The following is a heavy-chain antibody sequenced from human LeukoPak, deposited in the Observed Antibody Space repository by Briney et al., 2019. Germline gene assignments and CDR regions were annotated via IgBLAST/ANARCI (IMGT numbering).Heavy chain of an antibody. D-gene: IGHD3/OR15-3a*01. J-gene: IGHJ2*01. Sequence: GASVKVSCKTSGHTFIGYYLHWVRQAPGQGLEWMGWINPNTGVTMYAQDFQGRVTMTRDTSISTAYMELSRLRHDDTALYYCARDSGGTDAVFPRLDYYFDLWGRGTLVTVSS. CDR1: GHTFIGYY. CDR2: INPNTGVT. V-gene: IGHV1-2*02. CDR3: ARDSGGTDAVFPRLDYYFDL.